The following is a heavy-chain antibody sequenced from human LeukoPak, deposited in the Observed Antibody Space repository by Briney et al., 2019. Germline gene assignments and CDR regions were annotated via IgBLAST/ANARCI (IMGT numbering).Heavy chain of an antibody. CDR2: FRGSGVGT. D-gene: IGHD3-22*01. V-gene: IGHV3-23*01. CDR1: GFTLSSHA. CDR3: AKQAELCGYYDSCSYLVY. Sequence: GGSLRLSCAASGFTLSSHAMSWVRQAPGKELEWVSAFRGSGVGTYYADSVKGRFTISRDNSKNTLYLQMNSLRAEDTAVYYCAKQAELCGYYDSCSYLVYWGQRTLVTVSS. J-gene: IGHJ4*02.